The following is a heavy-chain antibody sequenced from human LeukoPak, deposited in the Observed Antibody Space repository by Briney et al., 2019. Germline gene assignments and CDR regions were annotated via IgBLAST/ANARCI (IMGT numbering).Heavy chain of an antibody. D-gene: IGHD3/OR15-3a*01. J-gene: IGHJ4*02. CDR3: ARNYYRTGFTSY. CDR2: ISAYNGNT. CDR1: GYTFTNYV. Sequence: ASVKDSRKASGYTFTNYVISWVRQAPGQGLEGMGWISAYNGNTHYAHKLPGRVTMTTDTSTSTAYMELRRLTSDDTAVYYCARNYYRTGFTSYWGQGTLVTASS. V-gene: IGHV1-18*01.